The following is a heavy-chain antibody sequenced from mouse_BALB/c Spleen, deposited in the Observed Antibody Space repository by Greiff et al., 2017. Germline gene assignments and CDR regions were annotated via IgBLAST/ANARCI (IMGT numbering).Heavy chain of an antibody. CDR1: GYTFTSYT. Sequence: VQLQQSGAELARPGASVKMSCKASGYTFTSYTMHWVKQRPGQGLEWIGYINPSSGYTNYNQKFKDKATLTADKSSSTAYMQLSSLTSEDSAVYYCARLDPIYYDYDGYAMDDWGQGTSVTVSS. D-gene: IGHD2-4*01. J-gene: IGHJ4*01. CDR2: INPSSGYT. CDR3: ARLDPIYYDYDGYAMDD. V-gene: IGHV1-4*01.